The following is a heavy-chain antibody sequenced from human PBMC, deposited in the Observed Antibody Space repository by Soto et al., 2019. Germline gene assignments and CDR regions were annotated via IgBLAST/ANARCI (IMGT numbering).Heavy chain of an antibody. CDR3: GGIKYSQIVSDPADRGGHWFDP. J-gene: IGHJ5*02. CDR2: IYYSGSA. V-gene: IGHV4-30-4*01. D-gene: IGHD2-2*01. CDR1: GGSMRSDNYF. Sequence: QVRLQESGPGLVKPSQTLSLTCTVSGGSMRSDNYFWSWIRQPPGKGLEWIGYIYYSGSAYYNPSLQPQNTLSVETSEKQIPPKLASVTAADTGILYCGGIKYSQIVSDPADRGGHWFDPWGQGALVTVSS.